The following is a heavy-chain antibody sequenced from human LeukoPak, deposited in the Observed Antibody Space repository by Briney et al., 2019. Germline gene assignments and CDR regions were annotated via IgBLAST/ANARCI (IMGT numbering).Heavy chain of an antibody. D-gene: IGHD4-17*01. V-gene: IGHV7-4-1*02. Sequence: GASVKVSCKASGYIFSSHAINWVRQAPGQGLEWMGWINTRTGNPTYAQGFTGRFVFSLDTSVSTAYLQISSLKAEDTAVYYCARDPETSVTTSVDYWGQGTLVTVSS. CDR2: INTRTGNP. CDR1: GYIFSSHA. CDR3: ARDPETSVTTSVDY. J-gene: IGHJ4*02.